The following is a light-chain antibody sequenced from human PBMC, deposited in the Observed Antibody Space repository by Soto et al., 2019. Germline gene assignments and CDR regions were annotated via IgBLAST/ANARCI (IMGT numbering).Light chain of an antibody. CDR2: DVS. CDR3: CSYTSSSTFV. CDR1: SSDVGGYNY. J-gene: IGLJ1*01. Sequence: QSVLNQPASVSGSPGQSITISCTGTSSDVGGYNYVSWYQQHPGKAPKLMIYDVSNRPSGVSNRFSGSESGNTASLTISGLQAEDEADYYWCSYTSSSTFVFGSGTKLTVL. V-gene: IGLV2-14*01.